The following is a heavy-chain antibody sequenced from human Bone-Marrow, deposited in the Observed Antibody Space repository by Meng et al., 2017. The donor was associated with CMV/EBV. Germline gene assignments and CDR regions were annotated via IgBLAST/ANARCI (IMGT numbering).Heavy chain of an antibody. CDR1: GGSISSGDYY. CDR2: IYCSGST. D-gene: IGHD3-3*01. V-gene: IGHV4-30-4*08. CDR3: ARDHNYYDFWSGYYLRGRGNAFDI. J-gene: IGHJ3*02. Sequence: SETLSLTCTVSGGSISSGDYYWSWIRQPPGKGLEWIGYIYCSGSTYYNPSLKSRVTISVDTSKNQFSLKLSSVTAADTAVYYCARDHNYYDFWSGYYLRGRGNAFDIWGQGTMVTVSS.